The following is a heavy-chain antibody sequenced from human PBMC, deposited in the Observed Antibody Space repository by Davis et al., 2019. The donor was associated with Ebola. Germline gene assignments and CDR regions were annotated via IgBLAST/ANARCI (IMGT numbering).Heavy chain of an antibody. Sequence: GESLKISCAASGFTFSSYAMSWVRQAPGKGLEWVSAISGSGGSTYYADSVKGRFTISRDNSKNTLYLQMNSLRAEDTAVYYCARSPVPYYYYMDVWGKGTTVTVSS. CDR1: GFTFSSYA. CDR3: ARSPVPYYYYMDV. D-gene: IGHD3-10*01. V-gene: IGHV3-23*01. J-gene: IGHJ6*03. CDR2: ISGSGGST.